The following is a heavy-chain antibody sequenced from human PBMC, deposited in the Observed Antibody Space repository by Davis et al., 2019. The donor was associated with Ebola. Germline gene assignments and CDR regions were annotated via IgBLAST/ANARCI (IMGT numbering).Heavy chain of an antibody. D-gene: IGHD3-22*01. CDR2: ISSNGGST. V-gene: IGHV3-64D*06. CDR1: GFTFSSYA. CDR3: VKSYDSSGYYSHFDY. J-gene: IGHJ4*02. Sequence: PGGSLRLSCSASGFTFSSYAMHWVRQAPGKGLEYVSAISSNGGSTYYADSVKGRFTISRDNSKNTLYLQMSSLRAEDTAVYYCVKSYDSSGYYSHFDYWGQGTLVTVSS.